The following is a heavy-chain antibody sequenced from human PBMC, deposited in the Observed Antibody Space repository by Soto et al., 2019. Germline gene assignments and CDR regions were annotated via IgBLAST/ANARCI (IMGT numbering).Heavy chain of an antibody. Sequence: QVQLVQSGAEVMKPGSSVKVSCKASGGTFSSYAISWVRQAPGQGLEWMGGIIPIFGTANYAQKFQGRVTITADESTSTAYMELSSLRSEDTAVYYCARSRATAMTYYYYGMDVWGQGTTVTVSS. CDR3: ARSRATAMTYYYYGMDV. V-gene: IGHV1-69*01. CDR2: IIPIFGTA. D-gene: IGHD5-18*01. J-gene: IGHJ6*02. CDR1: GGTFSSYA.